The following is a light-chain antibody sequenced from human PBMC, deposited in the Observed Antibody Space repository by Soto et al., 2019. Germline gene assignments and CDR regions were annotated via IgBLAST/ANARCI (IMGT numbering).Light chain of an antibody. Sequence: DIQMTQSPSSLSASVGDRVTITCRASQRISSYLNWYQQKPGTDPKLLIYAESSLQSGVPSRFSGSGSGTDFTLPISSLQPEDFATYFCQQSYSTPLAFGGGKKVELK. V-gene: IGKV1-39*01. CDR1: QRISSY. J-gene: IGKJ4*01. CDR3: QQSYSTPLA. CDR2: AES.